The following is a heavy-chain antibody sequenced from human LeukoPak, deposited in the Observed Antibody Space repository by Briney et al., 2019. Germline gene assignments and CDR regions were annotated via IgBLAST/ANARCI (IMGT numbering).Heavy chain of an antibody. CDR2: TNYRSKWYN. CDR3: ASRGFDY. J-gene: IGHJ4*02. CDR1: GDNFSSNSAA. V-gene: IGHV6-1*01. Sequence: SQTLSLTCAISGDNFSSNSAAWSWIRQSPSRGLEWLRRTNYRSKWYNDYTLSVKSRININPATSQNQFSLKLSSVTAADTAVYYCASRGFDYWGQGTLVTVSS.